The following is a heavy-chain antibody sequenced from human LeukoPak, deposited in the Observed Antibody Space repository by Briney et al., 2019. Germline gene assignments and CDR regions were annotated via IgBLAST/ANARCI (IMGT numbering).Heavy chain of an antibody. CDR1: GFTFSSYA. V-gene: IGHV3-23*01. CDR3: AKDPGDSSGYYLTYFDY. J-gene: IGHJ4*02. CDR2: ISGSGGST. Sequence: GGSLRLSCAASGFTFSSYAMGWVRQAPGKGLEWVSAISGSGGSTYYADSVKGRFTISRDNSKNTLYLQMNSLRAEDTAVYYCAKDPGDSSGYYLTYFDYWGQGTLVTVSS. D-gene: IGHD3-22*01.